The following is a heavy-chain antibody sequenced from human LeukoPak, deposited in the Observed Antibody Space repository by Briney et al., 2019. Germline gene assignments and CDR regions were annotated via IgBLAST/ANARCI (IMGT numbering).Heavy chain of an antibody. CDR3: ARDEGYCSSTSCYLLDY. J-gene: IGHJ4*02. Sequence: GGSLRLSCAASGFTFSSYWMSWVRQAPGKGLEWVANIKQDGSEKYYVDSVKGRFTISRDNAKNSPYLQMNSLRAEDTAVYYCARDEGYCSSTSCYLLDYWGQGTQVTVSS. CDR1: GFTFSSYW. D-gene: IGHD2-2*01. V-gene: IGHV3-7*01. CDR2: IKQDGSEK.